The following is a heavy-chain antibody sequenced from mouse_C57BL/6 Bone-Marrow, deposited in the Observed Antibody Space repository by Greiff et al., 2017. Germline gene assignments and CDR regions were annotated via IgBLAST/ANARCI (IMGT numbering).Heavy chain of an antibody. CDR2: IDPSDSYT. D-gene: IGHD2-5*01. CDR3: ARGSNYRYFDY. V-gene: IGHV1-69*01. J-gene: IGHJ2*01. CDR1: GYTFTSYW. Sequence: QVQLQQPGAELVMPGASVKLSCKASGYTFTSYWMHWVKQRPGQGLEWIGEIDPSDSYTNYNQKFKGKSTLTVDKSSSTAYMQLSSLTSEDSAVYYSARGSNYRYFDYWGQGTTLTVSS.